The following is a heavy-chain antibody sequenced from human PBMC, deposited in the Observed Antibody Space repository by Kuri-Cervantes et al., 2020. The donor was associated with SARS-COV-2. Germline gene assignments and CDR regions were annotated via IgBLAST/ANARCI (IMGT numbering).Heavy chain of an antibody. V-gene: IGHV3-30-3*01. D-gene: IGHD3-16*01. Sequence: GGSLRLSCAASGFTVSSNYMSWVRQAPGKGLEWVAVISYDASNKYYADSVKGRFTISRDNSKNTLFLQMNSLRAEDTAVYYCAGGKQDFDYWGQGTLVTVSS. CDR2: ISYDASNK. CDR3: AGGKQDFDY. CDR1: GFTVSSNY. J-gene: IGHJ4*02.